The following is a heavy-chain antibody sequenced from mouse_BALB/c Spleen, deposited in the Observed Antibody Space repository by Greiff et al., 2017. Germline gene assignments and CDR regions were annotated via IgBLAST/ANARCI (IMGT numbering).Heavy chain of an antibody. D-gene: IGHD2-1*01. Sequence: QVQLQQPGAELVKPGASVKLSCKASGYTFTSYWMHWVKQRPAQGLEWIGEINPSNGRTNYNEKFKSKATLTVDKSSSTAYMQLSSLTSEDSAVYYCARSPYGNYEDYYAMDYWGQGTSVTVSS. J-gene: IGHJ4*01. CDR2: INPSNGRT. CDR1: GYTFTSYW. V-gene: IGHV1S81*02. CDR3: ARSPYGNYEDYYAMDY.